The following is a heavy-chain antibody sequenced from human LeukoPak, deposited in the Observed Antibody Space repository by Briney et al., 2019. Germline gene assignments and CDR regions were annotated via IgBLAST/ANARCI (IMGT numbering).Heavy chain of an antibody. D-gene: IGHD5-24*01. V-gene: IGHV3-48*04. CDR3: ANGDGFDY. J-gene: IGHJ4*02. CDR2: ISSSSSTI. Sequence: PGGSLRLSCAASGFTFSTYSMNWVRQAPGKGLEWVSYISSSSSTIYDADSVKGRFTISRDNAKNSLYLQMNSLRAEDTAVYYCANGDGFDYWGQGTLVTVSS. CDR1: GFTFSTYS.